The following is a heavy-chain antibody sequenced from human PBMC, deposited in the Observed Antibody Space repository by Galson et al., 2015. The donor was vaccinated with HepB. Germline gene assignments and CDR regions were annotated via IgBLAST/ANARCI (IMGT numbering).Heavy chain of an antibody. V-gene: IGHV3-33*01. CDR1: GFYFGVSG. Sequence: SLRLSCAASGFYFGVSGMHWLRQAPGKGPEWVAVIGHDGTYQTYGDSVEGRFTISRDNSENTLFLQMNSLRGEDTAVYYCARDLGAGKYFDHWGQGILVTVSS. CDR2: IGHDGTYQ. J-gene: IGHJ4*02. D-gene: IGHD3-10*01. CDR3: ARDLGAGKYFDH.